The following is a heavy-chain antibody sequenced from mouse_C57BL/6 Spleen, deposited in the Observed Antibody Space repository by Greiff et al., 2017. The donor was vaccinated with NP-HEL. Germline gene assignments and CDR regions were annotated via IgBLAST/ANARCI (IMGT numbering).Heavy chain of an antibody. Sequence: QVQLQQSGPELVKPGASVKISCKASGYAFSSSWMNWVKQRPGKGLEWIGRIYPGDGDTNYNGKFKGKATLTADKSSSTAYMQLSSLTSEDSAVYFSARWGLITTVVAPYYFDYWGQGTTLTVSS. D-gene: IGHD1-1*01. CDR1: GYAFSSSW. V-gene: IGHV1-82*01. CDR2: IYPGDGDT. CDR3: ARWGLITTVVAPYYFDY. J-gene: IGHJ2*01.